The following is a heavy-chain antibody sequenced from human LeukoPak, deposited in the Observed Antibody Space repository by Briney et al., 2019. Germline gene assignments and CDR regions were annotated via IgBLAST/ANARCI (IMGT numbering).Heavy chain of an antibody. Sequence: SETLSLTCTVSGGSISSYYWSWIRQPPGKGLEWIGYIYYSGSTNYNPSLKSRVTISVDTSKNQFSLKLSSVTAADTAVYYCARDIGGYYYYMDVWGKGTTVTVSS. CDR2: IYYSGST. V-gene: IGHV4-59*01. CDR1: GGSISSYY. D-gene: IGHD3-16*01. J-gene: IGHJ6*03. CDR3: ARDIGGYYYYMDV.